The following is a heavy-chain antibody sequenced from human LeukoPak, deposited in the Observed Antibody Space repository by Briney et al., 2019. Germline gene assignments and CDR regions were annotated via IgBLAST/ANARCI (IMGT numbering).Heavy chain of an antibody. Sequence: GGSLRLSCAASGFTFSAYWMSWVRQAPGKGLEWVANIKQDGSEKYYVDSVKGRFTISRDNARKSLYLQMNSLRAEDTAVYYCARDPLALHYYYYMDVWGIGTTVTVSS. CDR1: GFTFSAYW. V-gene: IGHV3-7*01. CDR3: ARDPLALHYYYYMDV. J-gene: IGHJ6*03. CDR2: IKQDGSEK.